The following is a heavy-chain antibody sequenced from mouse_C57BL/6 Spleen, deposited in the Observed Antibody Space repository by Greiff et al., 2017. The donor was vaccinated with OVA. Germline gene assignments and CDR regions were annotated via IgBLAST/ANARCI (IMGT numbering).Heavy chain of an antibody. Sequence: VKLQQPGAELVKPGASVKMSCKASGYTFTSYWITWVKQRPGQGLAWIGDIYPGSGSTNYNEKFKSKATLTVDTSSSTAYMQLSSLTSEDSAVDYCAMNGSSPYAMDYWGQGTSVTVSS. CDR1: GYTFTSYW. CDR2: IYPGSGST. V-gene: IGHV1-55*01. J-gene: IGHJ4*01. D-gene: IGHD1-1*01. CDR3: AMNGSSPYAMDY.